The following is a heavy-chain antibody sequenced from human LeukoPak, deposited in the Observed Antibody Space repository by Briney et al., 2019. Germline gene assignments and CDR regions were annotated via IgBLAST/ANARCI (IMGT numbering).Heavy chain of an antibody. CDR1: GGSFSGYY. J-gene: IGHJ4*02. Sequence: SETLSLTCAVYGGSFSGYYWSWIRQPPGRGLEWIGEINHSGSTNYNPSLKSRVTISVDTSKNQFSLKLSSVTAADTAVYYCARGAVTYYYGSGSYYRYFDYWGQGTLVTVSP. V-gene: IGHV4-34*01. CDR2: INHSGST. D-gene: IGHD3-10*01. CDR3: ARGAVTYYYGSGSYYRYFDY.